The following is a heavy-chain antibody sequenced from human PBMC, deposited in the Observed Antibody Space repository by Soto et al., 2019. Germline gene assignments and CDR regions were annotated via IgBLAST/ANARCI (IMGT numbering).Heavy chain of an antibody. CDR3: ARGRGQASEGLYYFDS. V-gene: IGHV4-30-4*01. CDR1: GGSTSSDNY. J-gene: IGHJ4*02. CDR2: IYYSGNT. Sequence: QVQLQESGPGLVKPSQTLSLTCTVSGGSTSSDNYWSWIRQPPGKGLEWIGHIYYSGNTDYNPSLKSRLAISIDTSKNQFSPKLSPVTCADTAVYFRARGRGQASEGLYYFDSWGQGSLVTVSS.